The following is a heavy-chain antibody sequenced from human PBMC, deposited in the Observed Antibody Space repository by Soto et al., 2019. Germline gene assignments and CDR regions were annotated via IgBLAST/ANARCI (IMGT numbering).Heavy chain of an antibody. J-gene: IGHJ5*02. Sequence: PSETLSLTCTVSGGSISSYYWSWIRQPAGKGLEWIGRIYTSGSTNYSPSLKSRVTMSVDTSKNQFSLKLSSVTAADTAVYYCARAIVVPAAIRHNWFDPWGQGTLVTVSS. V-gene: IGHV4-4*07. CDR3: ARAIVVPAAIRHNWFDP. D-gene: IGHD2-2*02. CDR2: IYTSGST. CDR1: GGSISSYY.